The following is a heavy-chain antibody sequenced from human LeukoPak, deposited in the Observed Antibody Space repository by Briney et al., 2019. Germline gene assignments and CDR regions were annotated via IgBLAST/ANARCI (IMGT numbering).Heavy chain of an antibody. J-gene: IGHJ4*02. Sequence: GGSLRLSCAASGFTFDDYAMHWVRQAPGKGLEWVSGISWNSGSIVYADSVKGRFTISRDNAKSSLYLQMNSLRAEDMALYYCAKDLGRRGYSYVFDYWGQGTLVTVSS. CDR1: GFTFDDYA. V-gene: IGHV3-9*03. CDR3: AKDLGRRGYSYVFDY. D-gene: IGHD5-18*01. CDR2: ISWNSGSI.